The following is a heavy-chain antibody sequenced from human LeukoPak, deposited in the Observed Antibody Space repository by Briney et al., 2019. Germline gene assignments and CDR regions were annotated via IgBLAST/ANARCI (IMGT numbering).Heavy chain of an antibody. V-gene: IGHV3-30*18. J-gene: IGHJ6*02. CDR1: GFTFSSYG. Sequence: GRSLRLSCAASGFTFSSYGVHWVRQAPGKGLEWVAVISYDGSNTYYADSVKGRFTISRDNSKNTLYLQMNSLRAEDTAVYHCAKDTFVAHERYYIYYGMDVWGQGTTVTVSS. CDR3: AKDTFVAHERYYIYYGMDV. CDR2: ISYDGSNT. D-gene: IGHD3-3*02.